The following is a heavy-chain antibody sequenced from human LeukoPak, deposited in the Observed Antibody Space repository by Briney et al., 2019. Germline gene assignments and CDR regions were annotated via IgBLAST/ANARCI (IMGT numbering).Heavy chain of an antibody. J-gene: IGHJ4*02. CDR1: GFTFSSYW. CDR2: IYTGGDT. V-gene: IGHV3-66*01. CDR3: TKGLWAGVSAARD. Sequence: GGSLRLSCAASGFTFSSYWMSWVRQAPGKGLEWVSGIYTGGDTYYADSVKDRFTISRDNSKNTLYLKMNSLRAEDTAVYYCTKGLWAGVSAARDWGQGTLVTVSS. D-gene: IGHD3-10*01.